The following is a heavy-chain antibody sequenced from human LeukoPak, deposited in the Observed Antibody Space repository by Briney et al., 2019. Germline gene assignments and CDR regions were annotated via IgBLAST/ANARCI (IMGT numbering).Heavy chain of an antibody. CDR2: VSAYNGNT. CDR1: GYTFTSYG. Sequence: GASVKVSCNASGYTFTSYGISWVRQAPGQGLEWMGWVSAYNGNTTYAQKLQGRVTMTTDTSTSTVYMELSILRSDDTAVDYGAREAEGRIAAAGTSFDYWGHGTLVTVSS. D-gene: IGHD6-13*01. V-gene: IGHV1-18*01. J-gene: IGHJ4*01. CDR3: AREAEGRIAAAGTSFDY.